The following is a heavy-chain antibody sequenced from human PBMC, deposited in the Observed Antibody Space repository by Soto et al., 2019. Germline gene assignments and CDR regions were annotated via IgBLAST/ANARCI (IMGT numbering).Heavy chain of an antibody. J-gene: IGHJ6*02. CDR2: INPNSGGT. CDR3: ARQGSTGGMYFYGMAV. V-gene: IGHV1-2*02. D-gene: IGHD2-8*02. CDR1: GYSFTGYY. Sequence: GVSVKVSCKASGYSFTGYYMHWVRQAPGQGLEWMGWINPNSGGTNYAQKFQGRVTMTRDTSISTAYMELSRLRSDDTAVYYCARQGSTGGMYFYGMAVWGQGTTVTVSS.